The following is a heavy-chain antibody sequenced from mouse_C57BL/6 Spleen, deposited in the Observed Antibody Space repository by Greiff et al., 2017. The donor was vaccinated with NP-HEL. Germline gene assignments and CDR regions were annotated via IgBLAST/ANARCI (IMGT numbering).Heavy chain of an antibody. CDR1: GYTFTSYW. CDR2: IDPSDSYT. J-gene: IGHJ4*01. V-gene: IGHV1-50*01. Sequence: VQLQQSGAELVKPGASVKLSCKASGYTFTSYWMQWVKQRPGQGLEWIGEIDPSDSYTNYNQKFKGKATLTVDTSSSTAYMQLSSLTSEDSAVYYCARMTTVVAPYDAIDYWGQGTSVTVSS. D-gene: IGHD1-1*01. CDR3: ARMTTVVAPYDAIDY.